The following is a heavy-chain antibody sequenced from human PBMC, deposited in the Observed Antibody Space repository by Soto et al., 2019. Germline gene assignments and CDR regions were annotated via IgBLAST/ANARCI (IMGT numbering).Heavy chain of an antibody. V-gene: IGHV3-30*18. D-gene: IGHD1-26*01. CDR3: AKGGGSSLRGFFDY. CDR1: GFPFSTYS. CDR2: ISYDGSYK. Sequence: GGSLSLSCAASGFPFSTYSMHWVRQAPGKGLEWVAVISYDGSYKYYADSVKGRFTISRDNSKNTLYLQMNSLRAEDTAVYYCAKGGGSSLRGFFDYWGQGTLVTVSS. J-gene: IGHJ4*02.